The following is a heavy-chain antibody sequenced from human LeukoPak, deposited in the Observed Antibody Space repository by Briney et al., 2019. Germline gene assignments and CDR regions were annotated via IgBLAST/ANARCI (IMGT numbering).Heavy chain of an antibody. J-gene: IGHJ4*02. CDR1: VFTFSTYN. CDR2: ISSTGRTI. Sequence: GGSLRLSCAASVFTFSTYNMNWVRQAPRKGLEWISSISSTGRTIYYADSVRGRFTISRDNAKNSLYLHMNSLTVEDTAVYYCSRDPRNNDYWGQGTLVTVSS. V-gene: IGHV3-48*03. CDR3: SRDPRNNDY.